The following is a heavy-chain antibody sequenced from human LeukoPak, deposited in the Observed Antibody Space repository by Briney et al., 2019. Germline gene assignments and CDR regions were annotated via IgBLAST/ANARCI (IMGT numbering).Heavy chain of an antibody. D-gene: IGHD2-2*01. V-gene: IGHV1-2*02. CDR1: GGTFSSYA. CDR3: ARDPIIVVVPAANPGLEGFDY. CDR2: INPNSGGT. J-gene: IGHJ4*02. Sequence: GASVKVSCKASGGTFSSYAISWVRQAPGQGLEWMGWINPNSGGTNYAQKFQGRVTMTRDTSISTAYMELSRLRSDDTAVYYCARDPIIVVVPAANPGLEGFDYWGQGTLVTASS.